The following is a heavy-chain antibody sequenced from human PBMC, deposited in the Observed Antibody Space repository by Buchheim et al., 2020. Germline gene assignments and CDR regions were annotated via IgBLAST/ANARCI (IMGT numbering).Heavy chain of an antibody. CDR2: IRYDGSNK. D-gene: IGHD2-2*01. J-gene: IGHJ6*02. V-gene: IGHV3-30*02. CDR3: AKGYIVVVPAGDGMDV. CDR1: GFTFSSYG. Sequence: QVQLVESGGGVVQPGRSLRLSCAASGFTFSSYGMHWVRQAPGKGLEWVAFIRYDGSNKYYADSVKGRFTISRDNSKNTLYLQMNSLRAEDTAVYYCAKGYIVVVPAGDGMDVWGQGTT.